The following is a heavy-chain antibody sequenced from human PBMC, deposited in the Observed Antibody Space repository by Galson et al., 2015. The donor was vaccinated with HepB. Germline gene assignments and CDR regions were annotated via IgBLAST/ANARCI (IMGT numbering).Heavy chain of an antibody. CDR3: AKDIRGGGAY. CDR1: GFTFDDYA. J-gene: IGHJ4*02. Sequence: SLRLSCAASGFTFDDYAMQWVRQAPGKGLEWVSSISWNSGSIGYADSVKGRFTISRDNTKNSLYLQMNSLRAEDTALYYCAKDIRGGGAYWGQGTLVTVSS. CDR2: ISWNSGSI. V-gene: IGHV3-9*01. D-gene: IGHD3-16*01.